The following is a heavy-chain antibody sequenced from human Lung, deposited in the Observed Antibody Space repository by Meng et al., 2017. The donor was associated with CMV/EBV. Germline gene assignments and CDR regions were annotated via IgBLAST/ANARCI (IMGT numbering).Heavy chain of an antibody. J-gene: IGHJ4*02. V-gene: IGHV3-23*01. D-gene: IGHD2-2*01. CDR3: AKGKSRLPFCSSTSCAQYYFDY. CDR1: YA. CDR2: VTGRGTNT. Sequence: YARNWVRRAPGKGLEWVSSVTGRGTNTYYADSVKGRFTISRDNSRNTLYLQMNSLRAEDTAVYYCAKGKSRLPFCSSTSCAQYYFDYWGQGTLVTVSS.